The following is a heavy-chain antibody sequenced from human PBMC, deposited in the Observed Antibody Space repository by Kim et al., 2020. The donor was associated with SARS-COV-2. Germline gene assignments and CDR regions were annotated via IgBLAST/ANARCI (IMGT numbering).Heavy chain of an antibody. Sequence: VKGRFTTSRDNAKNYLYLQMNSRRAEDTAVYYCARVGVVVAATPHYFDYWGQGTLVTVSS. V-gene: IGHV3-11*01. J-gene: IGHJ4*02. D-gene: IGHD2-15*01. CDR3: ARVGVVVAATPHYFDY.